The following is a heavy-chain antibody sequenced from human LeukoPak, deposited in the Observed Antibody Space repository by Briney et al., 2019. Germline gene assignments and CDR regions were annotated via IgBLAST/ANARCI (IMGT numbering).Heavy chain of an antibody. CDR3: ARDPRGYGMDV. J-gene: IGHJ6*02. D-gene: IGHD3-10*01. V-gene: IGHV4-31*03. CDR2: IYYSGIT. Sequence: SETLSLTGTVSGDSINSGFYYWSWIRQDPGKGLEWIGYIYYSGITYYNPSLKSRVTISVDTSRNQFSLRLSSVTAADTAVYYCARDPRGYGMDVWGQGTTVTVSS. CDR1: GDSINSGFYY.